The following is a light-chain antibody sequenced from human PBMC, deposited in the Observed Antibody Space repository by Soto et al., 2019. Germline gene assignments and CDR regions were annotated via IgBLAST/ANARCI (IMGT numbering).Light chain of an antibody. CDR3: QQYHIYSGT. CDR2: KAS. CDR1: QSINNY. V-gene: IGKV1-5*03. Sequence: DIQMTQSPPSLSASLGARVTITCRASQSINNYLSWYQQRPGKPPNLLIYKASTLASGVPSRFSGSGSRTEFTLTINSLQPDDFATYYCQQYHIYSGTFGQGTKVDIK. J-gene: IGKJ1*01.